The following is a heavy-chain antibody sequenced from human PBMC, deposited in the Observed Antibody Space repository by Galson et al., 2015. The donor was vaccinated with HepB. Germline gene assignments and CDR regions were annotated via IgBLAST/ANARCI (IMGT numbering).Heavy chain of an antibody. J-gene: IGHJ4*02. V-gene: IGHV3-33*01. D-gene: IGHD6-19*01. CDR2: IWYDGSNE. CDR1: GFTFSNSG. Sequence: SLRLSCAASGFTFSNSGMHWVRQAPGKGLEWVAVIWYDGSNEYYADSVKGRFTISRDNSKNTLYLQMSSLRAEDTAVYYCARSHSSGWSYYFDYWGQGTLITVSS. CDR3: ARSHSSGWSYYFDY.